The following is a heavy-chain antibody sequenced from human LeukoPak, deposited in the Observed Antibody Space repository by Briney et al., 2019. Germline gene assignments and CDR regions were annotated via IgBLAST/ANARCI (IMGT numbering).Heavy chain of an antibody. Sequence: SVKVSCKASGGTFSSYAMSWVRQAPGQGLEWMGRIIPILGIANYAQKFQGRLTITADKSTSTAYMELSSLRAEDTAVYYCATPDGSIAARPGRVTDPFDYWGQGTLVTVSS. V-gene: IGHV1-69*04. D-gene: IGHD6-6*01. CDR3: ATPDGSIAARPGRVTDPFDY. J-gene: IGHJ4*02. CDR1: GGTFSSYA. CDR2: IIPILGIA.